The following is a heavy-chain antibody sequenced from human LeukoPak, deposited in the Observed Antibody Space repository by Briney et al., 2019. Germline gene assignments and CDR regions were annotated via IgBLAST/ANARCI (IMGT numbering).Heavy chain of an antibody. J-gene: IGHJ5*02. CDR1: GFTFDDYA. CDR3: AKDIGGNWFDH. Sequence: GGSLRLSCAASGFTFDDYAMHWVRQAPGKGLESVSLISGDGGSTYYADSVKGRFTISRDNSKNSQYLQMDSLRTEDTALYYCAKDIGGNWFDHWGQGTLVTVSS. CDR2: ISGDGGST. V-gene: IGHV3-43*02. D-gene: IGHD3-16*01.